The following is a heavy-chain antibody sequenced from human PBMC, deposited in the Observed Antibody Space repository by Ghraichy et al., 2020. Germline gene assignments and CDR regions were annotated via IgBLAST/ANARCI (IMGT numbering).Heavy chain of an antibody. J-gene: IGHJ4*02. D-gene: IGHD3-16*02. V-gene: IGHV4-59*08. CDR2: IYYSGST. Sequence: SETLSLTCTVSGGSISSYYWSWIRQPPGKGLEWIGYIYYSGSTNYNPSLKSRVTISVDTSKNQFSLKLSSVTAADTAVYYCARHPSRGVIARFDYWGQGTLVTVSS. CDR3: ARHPSRGVIARFDY. CDR1: GGSISSYY.